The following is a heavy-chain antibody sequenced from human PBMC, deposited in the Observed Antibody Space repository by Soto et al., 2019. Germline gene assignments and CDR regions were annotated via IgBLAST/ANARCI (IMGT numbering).Heavy chain of an antibody. D-gene: IGHD5-12*01. CDR3: ARLGGWLRPGDYFGY. J-gene: IGHJ4*02. Sequence: SETLSLTCTVSGGSISSSSYYWGWIRQPPGKGLEWIGSIYYSGSTYYNPSLKSRVTISVDTSENQFSLKLSSVTAADTAVYYCARLGGWLRPGDYFGYWGQGTLVTVSS. CDR1: GGSISSSSYY. CDR2: IYYSGST. V-gene: IGHV4-39*01.